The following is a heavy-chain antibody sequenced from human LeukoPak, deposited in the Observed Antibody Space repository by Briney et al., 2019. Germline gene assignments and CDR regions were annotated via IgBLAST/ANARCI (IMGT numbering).Heavy chain of an antibody. Sequence: GGSLRLSCAASGFTFSSYAMLWVRQAPGKGLEWVAVISYDGSNKYYADSVKGRFTISRDNSNNTLYLQMNSLRAEDTAVYYCARDSGYIVVVPAAGLPDYWGQGTLVTVSS. CDR3: ARDSGYIVVVPAAGLPDY. CDR2: ISYDGSNK. J-gene: IGHJ4*02. V-gene: IGHV3-30-3*01. CDR1: GFTFSSYA. D-gene: IGHD2-2*01.